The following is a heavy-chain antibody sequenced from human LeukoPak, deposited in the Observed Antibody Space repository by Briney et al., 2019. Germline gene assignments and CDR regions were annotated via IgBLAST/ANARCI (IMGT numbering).Heavy chain of an antibody. J-gene: IGHJ4*02. CDR3: ARDHDSSGYPMYYFDY. D-gene: IGHD3-22*01. Sequence: PGGSLRLSCAASGFTFSSYWMSWVRQAPGKGLEWVAVISYDGSNKYYADSVKGRFTISRDNSKNTLYLQMNSLRAEDTAVYYCARDHDSSGYPMYYFDYWGQGTLVTVSS. V-gene: IGHV3-30-3*01. CDR2: ISYDGSNK. CDR1: GFTFSSYW.